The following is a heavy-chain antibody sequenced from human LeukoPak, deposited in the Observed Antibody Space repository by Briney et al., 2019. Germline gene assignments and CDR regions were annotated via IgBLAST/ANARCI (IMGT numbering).Heavy chain of an antibody. CDR1: GFTFSSYG. CDR3: AKDVGSGWLYYFDY. J-gene: IGHJ4*02. Sequence: GGSLRLSCAASGFTFSSYGMHWVRQAPGKGLEWMAFIRYDGSNKYYADSVKGRFTISRDNSKNTLYLQMNSLRAEDTAVYYCAKDVGSGWLYYFDYWGQGTLVTVSS. D-gene: IGHD6-19*01. V-gene: IGHV3-30*02. CDR2: IRYDGSNK.